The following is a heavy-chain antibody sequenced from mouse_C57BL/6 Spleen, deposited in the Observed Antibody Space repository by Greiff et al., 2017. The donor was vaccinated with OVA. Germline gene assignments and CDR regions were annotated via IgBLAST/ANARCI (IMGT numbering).Heavy chain of an antibody. CDR1: GYAFSSSW. D-gene: IGHD3-2*02. J-gene: IGHJ3*01. CDR3: AREGQLRPRFAY. V-gene: IGHV1-82*01. Sequence: QVHVKQSGPELEKPGASVKISCKASGYAFSSSWMNWVKQRPGKGLEWIGRIYPGDGDTNYNGKFKGKATLTADKSSSTAYMQLSSLTSEDSAVYFCAREGQLRPRFAYWGQGTLVTVSA. CDR2: IYPGDGDT.